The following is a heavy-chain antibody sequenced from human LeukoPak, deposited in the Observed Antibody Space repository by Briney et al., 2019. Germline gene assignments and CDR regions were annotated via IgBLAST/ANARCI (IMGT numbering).Heavy chain of an antibody. Sequence: KVSCKASGGTFSSYAISWVRQMPGKGLEWMGIIYPGDSDTRYSPSFQGQVTISADKSISIAYLQWSSLKASDTAMYYCASGAYNWNYVVDYWGQGTLVTVSS. CDR3: ASGAYNWNYVVDY. D-gene: IGHD1-7*01. CDR1: GGTFSSYA. V-gene: IGHV5-51*01. J-gene: IGHJ4*02. CDR2: IYPGDSDT.